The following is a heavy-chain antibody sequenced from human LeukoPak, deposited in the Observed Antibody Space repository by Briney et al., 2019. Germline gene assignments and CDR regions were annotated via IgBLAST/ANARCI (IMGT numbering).Heavy chain of an antibody. Sequence: SQTLSLTCAISGDSVSSKTVTLNWVRQSPSRGLDWLGRTYYRSKWSNDYSESLKGRIIINPDTSKNQFFLQLNSVSPEDTAIYYCARAVSGNFDCWGQGILVTVSP. CDR1: GDSVSSKTVT. V-gene: IGHV6-1*01. CDR3: ARAVSGNFDC. D-gene: IGHD6-19*01. CDR2: TYYRSKWSN. J-gene: IGHJ4*02.